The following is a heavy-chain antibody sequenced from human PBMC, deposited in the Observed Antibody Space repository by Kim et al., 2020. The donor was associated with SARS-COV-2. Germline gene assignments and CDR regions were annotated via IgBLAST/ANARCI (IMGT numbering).Heavy chain of an antibody. CDR3: ARDNMNSSGLYRVAFDS. Sequence: LKSRVTISVETSKNQFSLKLSSVTAADTAVYYCARDNMNSSGLYRVAFDSWGQETMVTVSS. D-gene: IGHD6-19*01. J-gene: IGHJ3*02. V-gene: IGHV4-31*02.